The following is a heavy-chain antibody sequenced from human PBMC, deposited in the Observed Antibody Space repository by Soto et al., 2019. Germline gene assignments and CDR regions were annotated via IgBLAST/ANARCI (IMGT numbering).Heavy chain of an antibody. Sequence: QVQLVQSGAEVKKPGASVKVSCKASGYTFTSYGISWVRQAPGQGLEWMGWISAYNGNTNYAQKLQGRVTMTTDTSTSTAYMELRSLRSDDTAVYYCAREGYYYDSSGWGAYYFDYWGQGTLVTVSS. CDR2: ISAYNGNT. CDR3: AREGYYYDSSGWGAYYFDY. V-gene: IGHV1-18*01. J-gene: IGHJ4*02. D-gene: IGHD3-22*01. CDR1: GYTFTSYG.